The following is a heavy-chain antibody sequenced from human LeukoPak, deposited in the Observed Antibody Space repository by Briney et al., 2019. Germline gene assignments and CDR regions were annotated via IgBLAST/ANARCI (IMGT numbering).Heavy chain of an antibody. CDR2: IYYSGST. CDR1: GGSVSSGSYY. J-gene: IGHJ4*02. CDR3: ARRTYSSGWSNFDY. V-gene: IGHV4-61*01. D-gene: IGHD6-19*01. Sequence: SETLSLTCTGSGGSVSSGSYYWSWIRQPPGKGLEWIGYIYYSGSTNYNPSLKSRVTISVDTSKNQFSLKLSSVTAADTAVYYCARRTYSSGWSNFDYWGQGTLVTVSS.